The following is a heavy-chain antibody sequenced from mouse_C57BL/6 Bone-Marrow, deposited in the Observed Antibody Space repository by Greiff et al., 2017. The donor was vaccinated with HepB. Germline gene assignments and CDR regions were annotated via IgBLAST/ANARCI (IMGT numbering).Heavy chain of an antibody. CDR2: IYPGSGST. CDR1: GYTFTSYW. CDR3: ASPPYDYDRCMDY. V-gene: IGHV1-55*01. Sequence: QVQLQQPGAELVKPGASVKMSCKASGYTFTSYWITWVKQRPGQGLEWIGDIYPGSGSTNYNEKFKSKATLTVDTSSSTAYMQLSSLTSEDSAVYYCASPPYDYDRCMDYWGQGTSVTVSS. J-gene: IGHJ4*01. D-gene: IGHD2-4*01.